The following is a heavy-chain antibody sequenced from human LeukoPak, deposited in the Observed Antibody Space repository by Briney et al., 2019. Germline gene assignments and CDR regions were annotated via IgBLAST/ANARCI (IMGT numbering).Heavy chain of an antibody. CDR2: ILPLFGTA. Sequence: FSVKPSCKASSSTFSSYAISWVPQAPGQRLKWMGGILPLFGTANYAQKFQGRVTITADESTSTAYMELSSLRSEDTAVYYCARVGRDGYNLKDFDYWGQATLVTVSS. CDR3: ARVGRDGYNLKDFDY. D-gene: IGHD5-24*01. V-gene: IGHV1-69*13. CDR1: SSTFSSYA. J-gene: IGHJ4*02.